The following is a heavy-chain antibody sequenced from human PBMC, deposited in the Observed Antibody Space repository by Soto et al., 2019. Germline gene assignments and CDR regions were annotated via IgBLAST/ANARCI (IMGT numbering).Heavy chain of an antibody. V-gene: IGHV3-23*01. J-gene: IGHJ4*02. Sequence: ASVKVSCAASGFIFSSYAMSWVRQAPGKGLEWVSGISNSGGDTYYADSVKGRFAISRDNSKNTLYLQMNSLRAEDTAVYYCAKETYSGSYYFDYWGQGILVTVSS. CDR2: ISNSGGDT. CDR1: GFIFSSYA. CDR3: AKETYSGSYYFDY. D-gene: IGHD1-26*01.